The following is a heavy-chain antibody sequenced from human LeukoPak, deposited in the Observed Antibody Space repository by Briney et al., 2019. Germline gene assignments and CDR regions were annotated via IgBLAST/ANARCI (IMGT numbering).Heavy chain of an antibody. CDR3: ARQDYIVVVPAAIRYYCYYMDV. J-gene: IGHJ6*03. CDR2: ITAYNGNT. D-gene: IGHD2-2*02. Sequence: WASVKVSCKASGYSFTHYGISWVRQAPGQGLEWMGWITAYNGNTNYPQKFQGRVTMATDTSTNTAYMELRSLRSDDTAVYYCARQDYIVVVPAAIRYYCYYMDVWGKGTTVTVSS. V-gene: IGHV1-18*01. CDR1: GYSFTHYG.